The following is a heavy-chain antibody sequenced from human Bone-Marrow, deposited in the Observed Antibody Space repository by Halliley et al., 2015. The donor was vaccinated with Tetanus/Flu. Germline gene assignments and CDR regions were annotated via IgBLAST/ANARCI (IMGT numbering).Heavy chain of an antibody. CDR3: AAYDILTGLGY. CDR2: IYHSGSP. D-gene: IGHD3-9*01. J-gene: IGHJ4*02. V-gene: IGHV4-4*02. Sequence: LGWMGEIYHSGSPNYTPSLKSRVTTSVDKSKNQFSLKLSSVTAADTAVYYCAAYDILTGLGYWGQGTLVTVSS.